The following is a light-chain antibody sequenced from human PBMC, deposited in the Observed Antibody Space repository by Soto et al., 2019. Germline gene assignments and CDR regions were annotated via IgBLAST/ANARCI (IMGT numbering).Light chain of an antibody. Sequence: QSVLTQPPSASGTPGQRVTIACSGSSSNIGSTTVKWYQQLPGTAPKLLIYNHNQRPSGVPDRFSGSKSGTSASLAISGLQSEDEDDYYCAAWDDSLNGVVFGGGTQLTVL. J-gene: IGLJ3*02. CDR3: AAWDDSLNGVV. CDR1: SSNIGSTT. V-gene: IGLV1-44*01. CDR2: NHN.